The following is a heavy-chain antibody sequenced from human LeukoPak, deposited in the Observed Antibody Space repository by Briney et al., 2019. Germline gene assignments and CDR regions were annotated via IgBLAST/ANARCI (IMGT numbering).Heavy chain of an antibody. D-gene: IGHD3-22*01. CDR2: IIPILGIA. Sequence: SVKVSFKASGGTFSSYAISWVRQAPGQGLEWMGRIIPILGIANYAQKFQGRVTITADKSTSTAYMELSSLRSEDTAVYYCARASDYYDSSGYYLDWGQGTLVTVSS. J-gene: IGHJ4*02. CDR1: GGTFSSYA. CDR3: ARASDYYDSSGYYLD. V-gene: IGHV1-69*04.